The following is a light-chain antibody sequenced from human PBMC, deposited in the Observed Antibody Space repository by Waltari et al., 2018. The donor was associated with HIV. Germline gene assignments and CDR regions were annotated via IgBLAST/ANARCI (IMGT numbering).Light chain of an antibody. Sequence: QSALTQPRSVSGSPGQSVTISCTGTSSDVGGYNYVSWYQQHPGKAPKFMIYDVSKRPSGVPDRFSGSKSGNTASLTISGLQAEDEADYYCCSYAGNYTFVFVGGTKLTVL. V-gene: IGLV2-11*01. CDR2: DVS. CDR3: CSYAGNYTFV. J-gene: IGLJ2*01. CDR1: SSDVGGYNY.